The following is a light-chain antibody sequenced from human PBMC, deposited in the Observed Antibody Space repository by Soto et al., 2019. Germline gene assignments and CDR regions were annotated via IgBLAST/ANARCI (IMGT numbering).Light chain of an antibody. CDR1: QSVSSY. CDR2: DAS. V-gene: IGKV3-11*01. J-gene: IGKJ1*01. CDR3: QQYYSTPTWT. Sequence: EIVLTQSPATLSLSPGERATLSCRASQSVSSYLAWYQQKPGQAPRLLIYDASSRASGIPDRFSGSGSGTDFTLTISSLQAEDVAVYYCQQYYSTPTWTFGQGTKVDIK.